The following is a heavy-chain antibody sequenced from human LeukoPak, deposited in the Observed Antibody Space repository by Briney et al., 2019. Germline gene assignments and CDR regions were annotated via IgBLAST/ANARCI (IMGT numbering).Heavy chain of an antibody. D-gene: IGHD2-2*01. CDR1: GFTFDDYG. J-gene: IGHJ3*01. Sequence: GGSLRLSCAASGFTFDDYGMSWVRQAPGKGLEWVSGVNWNGGNTDYADSLKGRFTISRDNAKNSLYLQMNSLRAEDTALYYCARDFGSCSSTSCYRVAFDFWGQGTMVTVSS. CDR3: ARDFGSCSSTSCYRVAFDF. CDR2: VNWNGGNT. V-gene: IGHV3-20*04.